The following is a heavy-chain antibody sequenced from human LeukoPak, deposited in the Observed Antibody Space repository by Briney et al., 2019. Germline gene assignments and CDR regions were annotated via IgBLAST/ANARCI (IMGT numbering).Heavy chain of an antibody. Sequence: PSETLSLTCIVSGGSISSGDYYWSWIRQPPGKGLEWIGYIYYSGSTYYNPSLKSRVTISVDTSKNQFSLKLSSVTAADTAVYYCARDYSSCSSTSCYKSGFDPWGQGTLVTVSS. J-gene: IGHJ5*02. CDR2: IYYSGST. D-gene: IGHD2-2*02. CDR3: ARDYSSCSSTSCYKSGFDP. V-gene: IGHV4-30-4*01. CDR1: GGSISSGDYY.